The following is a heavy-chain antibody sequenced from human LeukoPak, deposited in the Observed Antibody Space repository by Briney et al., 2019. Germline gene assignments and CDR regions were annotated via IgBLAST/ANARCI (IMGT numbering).Heavy chain of an antibody. Sequence: EGSLRLSCTASGFTFSAYAMMWVRQAPGKGPEWVSAIRGGGGSEFYADPVKGRFTISRDNSKNTLFLQMNNLRPEDTAVYYCGRDPNGDYIGAFDMWGPGTMVTVSS. V-gene: IGHV3-23*01. D-gene: IGHD4-17*01. CDR3: GRDPNGDYIGAFDM. J-gene: IGHJ3*02. CDR2: IRGGGGSE. CDR1: GFTFSAYA.